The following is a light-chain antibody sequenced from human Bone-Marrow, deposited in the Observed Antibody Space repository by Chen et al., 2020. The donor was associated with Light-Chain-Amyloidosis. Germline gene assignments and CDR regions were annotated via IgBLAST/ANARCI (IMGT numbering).Light chain of an antibody. CDR2: DND. Sequence: QSVLTQPPSVSGAPGQKVTISCSGTPSNVGKNYVAWYQQLPGTAPKLVIYDNDVRHSEFRDRFTGSKSGTSATLDITGLQTGDEADYYCGVWDTSLGAVLFGGGTKLTVL. J-gene: IGLJ3*02. V-gene: IGLV1-51*01. CDR3: GVWDTSLGAVL. CDR1: PSNVGKNY.